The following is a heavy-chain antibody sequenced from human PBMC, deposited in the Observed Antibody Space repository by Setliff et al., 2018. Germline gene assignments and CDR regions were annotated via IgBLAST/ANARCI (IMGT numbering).Heavy chain of an antibody. CDR2: ISHSANK. CDR1: GGSISDNNYY. J-gene: IGHJ4*02. D-gene: IGHD5-12*01. CDR3: AREGRFGYSGYDCAFDY. V-gene: IGHV4-39*02. Sequence: PSETLSLTCTVSGGSISDNNYYWGWIRQSPGKELEWIGGISHSANKYYNPSFRTGVTISVDMSKNQFFLNLDSVTAADTALYYCAREGRFGYSGYDCAFDYWGQGPRSPSPQ.